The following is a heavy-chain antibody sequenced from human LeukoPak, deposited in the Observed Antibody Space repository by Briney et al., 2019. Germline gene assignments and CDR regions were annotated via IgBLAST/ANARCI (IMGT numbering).Heavy chain of an antibody. CDR3: ARSSRITMARDRRRGFDP. D-gene: IGHD3-10*01. CDR2: IKQDGSEK. Sequence: GGSLRLSCAASGFTFSSYWMSWVRQAPGKGLECVANIKQDGSEKYYVDSVKGRFTISRDNAKNSLFLQMNSLRAEDTAVYYCARSSRITMARDRRRGFDPWGQGTLVTVSS. V-gene: IGHV3-7*01. CDR1: GFTFSSYW. J-gene: IGHJ5*02.